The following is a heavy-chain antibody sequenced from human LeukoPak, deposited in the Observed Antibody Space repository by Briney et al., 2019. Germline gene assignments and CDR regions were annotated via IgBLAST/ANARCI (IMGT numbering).Heavy chain of an antibody. Sequence: GSLRLSCAASGFTFSSYAMSWVRQAPGKGLEWVSAISGSGGSTYYADSVKGRFTISRDNSKNTLYLQMNSLRAEDTAVYYCAKTPTYYYDSSGLYYFDYWGQGTLVTVSS. V-gene: IGHV3-23*01. D-gene: IGHD3-22*01. CDR3: AKTPTYYYDSSGLYYFDY. J-gene: IGHJ4*02. CDR2: ISGSGGST. CDR1: GFTFSSYA.